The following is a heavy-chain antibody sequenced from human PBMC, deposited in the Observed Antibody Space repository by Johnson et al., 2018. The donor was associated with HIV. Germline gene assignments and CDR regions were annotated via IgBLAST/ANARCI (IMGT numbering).Heavy chain of an antibody. V-gene: IGHV3-30*03. CDR3: AREMVVAGAFYI. J-gene: IGHJ3*02. CDR2: ISYDGSNK. CDR1: GFTFSSYG. D-gene: IGHD2-8*01. Sequence: QMQLVESGGGVVQPGRSLRLSCAASGFTFSSYGMHWVRQAPGKGLEWVAVISYDGSNKYYADSVKGRFTISRDNSKNTLYLQMNSLRAEDTALYYCAREMVVAGAFYIWGQGTMVTVSS.